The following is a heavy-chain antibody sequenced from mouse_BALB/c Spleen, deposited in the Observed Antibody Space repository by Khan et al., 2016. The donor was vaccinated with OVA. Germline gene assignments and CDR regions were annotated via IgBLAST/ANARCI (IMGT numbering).Heavy chain of an antibody. CDR2: ISYSGST. J-gene: IGHJ2*01. CDR3: ARWDYDAPNY. Sequence: EVKLLESGPGLVKPSQSLSLTCTVTGYSITSDYAWNWLRQFPGNKLEWMGFISYSGSTSYNPSLKSRISITRDTSKNQFFLQLNSVTTEDTATYYCARWDYDAPNYWGQGTTLTVSS. CDR1: GYSITSDYA. V-gene: IGHV3-2*02. D-gene: IGHD2-4*01.